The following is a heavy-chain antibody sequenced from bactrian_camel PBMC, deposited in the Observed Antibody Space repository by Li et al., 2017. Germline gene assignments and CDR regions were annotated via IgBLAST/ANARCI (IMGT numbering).Heavy chain of an antibody. J-gene: IGHJ4*01. D-gene: IGHD2*01. CDR1: YTYTSNS. Sequence: DVQLVESGGGTVQPGESLRLSCTASYTYTSNSMGWFRQAPGRECEGVAVIYVGGDTTHYADSVKGRFTISLDNAKNTLYLQMNSLKSEDTALYYCAAIPRYNSRWLTYWGQGTQVTVS. CDR2: IYVGGDTT. V-gene: IGHV3S31*01. CDR3: AAIPRYNSRWLTY.